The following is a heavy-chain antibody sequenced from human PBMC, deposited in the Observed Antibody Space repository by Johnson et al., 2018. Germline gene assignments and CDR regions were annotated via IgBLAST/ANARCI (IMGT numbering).Heavy chain of an antibody. CDR2: ISYDGTTK. Sequence: QVQLVQSGGGVVQXGKSLRLXCTASGFTFNSYALYWVRQAPGKGLEWVTVISYDGTTKYYVDSVKGRFTISRDNAKNSLYLQMNSLRAEDTAVYYCASVPLAGYFQHWGQGTLVTVSS. CDR1: GFTFNSYA. V-gene: IGHV3-30-3*01. CDR3: ASVPLAGYFQH. J-gene: IGHJ1*01.